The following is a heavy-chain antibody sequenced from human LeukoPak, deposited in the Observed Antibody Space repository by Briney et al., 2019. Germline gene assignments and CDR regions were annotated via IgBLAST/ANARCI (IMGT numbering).Heavy chain of an antibody. Sequence: ASVTVSCKDSGYTFTSYDINWVRQATGQAIEWTGWMNADSGSTAFVQKLHARVTMPKNTTTSTDYMDLTGVRPDDTAVYYCARAAHYSYYYGMDVWGQGTTVTVSS. CDR3: ARAAHYSYYYGMDV. J-gene: IGHJ6*02. CDR1: GYTFTSYD. V-gene: IGHV1-8*01. CDR2: MNADSGST.